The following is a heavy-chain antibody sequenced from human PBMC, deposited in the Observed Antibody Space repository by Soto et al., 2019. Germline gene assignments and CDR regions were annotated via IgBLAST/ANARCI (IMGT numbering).Heavy chain of an antibody. CDR1: GGSISSYY. J-gene: IGHJ6*02. V-gene: IGHV4-59*08. D-gene: IGHD4-17*01. Sequence: PSETLSLTCTVSGGSISSYYWSWIRQPPGKGLEWIGYIYYSGSTNYNPSLKSRVTISVDTSKNQFSLKLSSVTAADTAVYYCARQRSDYDFYYYYGMDVWGQGTTVTVSS. CDR3: ARQRSDYDFYYYYGMDV. CDR2: IYYSGST.